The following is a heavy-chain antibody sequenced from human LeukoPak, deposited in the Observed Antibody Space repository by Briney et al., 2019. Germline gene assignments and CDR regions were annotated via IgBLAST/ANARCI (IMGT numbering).Heavy chain of an antibody. V-gene: IGHV4-38-2*01. J-gene: IGHJ5*02. CDR1: GYSISSGYY. CDR2: IYHSGST. CDR3: ARVGATTRWFDP. Sequence: SETLSLTCAVSGYSISSGYYWGWIRQPPGKGLEWIGSIYHSGSTYYNPSLESRVTISVDTSKNQFSLKLSSVTAADTAVYYCARVGATTRWFDPWGQGTLVTVSS. D-gene: IGHD1-26*01.